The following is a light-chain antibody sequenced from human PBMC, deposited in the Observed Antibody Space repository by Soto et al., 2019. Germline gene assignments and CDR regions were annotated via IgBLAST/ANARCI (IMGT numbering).Light chain of an antibody. CDR1: QSISSW. V-gene: IGKV1-5*01. CDR3: QQYTNTNNPWM. Sequence: EIQMTQSPSTLSASVGDRVTVSCRASQSISSWLAWYQQKPGKAPKLLIYDASSLESGVPSRFSGSGSGTEFTLTISSLQPDDFATYYCQQYTNTNNPWMFGQGTKV. J-gene: IGKJ1*01. CDR2: DAS.